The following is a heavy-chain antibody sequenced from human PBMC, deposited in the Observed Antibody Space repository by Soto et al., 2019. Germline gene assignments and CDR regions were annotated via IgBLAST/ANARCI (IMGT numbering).Heavy chain of an antibody. CDR2: INPNSDGT. J-gene: IGHJ6*02. V-gene: IGHV1-2*02. CDR3: ARAGYCSSTSCYTGHYYYYYGMDV. D-gene: IGHD2-2*02. CDR1: GYTFTGYY. Sequence: ASVRVSCKXSGYTFTGYYMHWVRQAPGQGLEWMGWINPNSDGTNYAQKFQGRVTMTRDTSISTAYMELSRLRSDDTAVYYCARAGYCSSTSCYTGHYYYYYGMDVWGQGTTVTVSS.